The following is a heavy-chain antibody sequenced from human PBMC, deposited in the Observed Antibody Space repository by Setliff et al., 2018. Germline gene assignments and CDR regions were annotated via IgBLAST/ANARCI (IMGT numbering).Heavy chain of an antibody. CDR1: GYSFTNYW. V-gene: IGHV5-51*01. D-gene: IGHD3-22*01. CDR2: IYPGYSDT. Sequence: LKISCKGSGYSFTNYWIGWVRQMPGKGLEWMGIIYPGYSDTRYSRSFQGQVTISADKSISNAYLQWSSLRASDTAMYYCARRRYYDSSGYYYLDYWGQGTLVTVSS. CDR3: ARRRYYDSSGYYYLDY. J-gene: IGHJ4*02.